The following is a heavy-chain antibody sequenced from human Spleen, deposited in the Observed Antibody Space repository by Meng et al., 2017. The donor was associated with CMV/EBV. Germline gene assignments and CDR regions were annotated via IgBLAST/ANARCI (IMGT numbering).Heavy chain of an antibody. D-gene: IGHD3-3*01. CDR2: IWYDGSNK. CDR3: AKDFWSGPPAWYFDR. Sequence: SGITLSSFGMHWVRQAPGKGLEWVAVIWYDGSNKYYADSVKGRFTISRDNSKNTLYLQMNSLRAEDTAVYYCAKDFWSGPPAWYFDRWGRGTLVTVSS. J-gene: IGHJ2*01. CDR1: GITLSSFG. V-gene: IGHV3-33*06.